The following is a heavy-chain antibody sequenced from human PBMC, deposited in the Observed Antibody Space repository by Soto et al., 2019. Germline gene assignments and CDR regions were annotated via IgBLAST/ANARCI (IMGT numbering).Heavy chain of an antibody. J-gene: IGHJ4*02. Sequence: PGGALRLACAAPVFTVSSYAMSWVRQAPGKGLEWVSAISGSGGSTYYADSVKGRFTISRDNSKNTLYLQMNSLRAEDTAVYYCAKDWAYYDILTGPSGYWGQGTLVTVSS. CDR1: VFTVSSYA. V-gene: IGHV3-23*01. D-gene: IGHD3-9*01. CDR2: ISGSGGST. CDR3: AKDWAYYDILTGPSGY.